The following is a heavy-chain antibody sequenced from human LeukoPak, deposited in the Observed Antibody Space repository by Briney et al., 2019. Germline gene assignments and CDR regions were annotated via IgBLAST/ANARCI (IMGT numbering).Heavy chain of an antibody. CDR2: ISGSGGST. J-gene: IGHJ4*02. CDR1: GFTFSNYG. D-gene: IGHD3-16*01. Sequence: GGSLRLSCAASGFTFSNYGMTWVRQAPGKGLEWVSTISGSGGSTYYADSVKGRFTISRDNSKNTLYLQMNSLGAEDTAVYYCAKDRDYALAPLHFWGQGTLVTVSS. CDR3: AKDRDYALAPLHF. V-gene: IGHV3-23*01.